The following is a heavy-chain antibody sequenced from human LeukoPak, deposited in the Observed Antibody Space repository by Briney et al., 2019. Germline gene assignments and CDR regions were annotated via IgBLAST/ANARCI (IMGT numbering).Heavy chain of an antibody. D-gene: IGHD2-21*01. J-gene: IGHJ6*03. Sequence: SETLSLTCTVSGGSISSYYWSWIRQPAGKGLEWIGRIYTSGSTNYNPSLKSRVTMSVDTSKNQFSLKLSSVTAADTAVYYCARVEGRYCGGGCYSYYYYYMDVWGKGTTVTVSS. CDR1: GGSISSYY. CDR2: IYTSGST. V-gene: IGHV4-4*07. CDR3: ARVEGRYCGGGCYSYYYYYMDV.